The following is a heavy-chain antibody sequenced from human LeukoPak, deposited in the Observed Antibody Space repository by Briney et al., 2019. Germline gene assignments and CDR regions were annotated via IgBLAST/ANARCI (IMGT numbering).Heavy chain of an antibody. CDR1: GFTFSSYA. CDR3: ARDYYDSSGPEYFQH. J-gene: IGHJ1*01. D-gene: IGHD3-22*01. Sequence: PGGSLRLSCAASGFTFSSYAMSWVRQAPGKGLEWVSAISSSGGITYYADSVKGRFTISRDNSKNTLYLQMNSLRAEDTAVYYCARDYYDSSGPEYFQHWGQGTLVTVSS. CDR2: ISSSGGIT. V-gene: IGHV3-23*01.